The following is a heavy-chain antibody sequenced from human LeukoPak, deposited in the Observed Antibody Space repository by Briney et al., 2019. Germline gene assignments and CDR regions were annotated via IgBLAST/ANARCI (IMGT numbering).Heavy chain of an antibody. D-gene: IGHD5/OR15-5a*01. CDR2: ISGSGGNI. V-gene: IGHV3-23*01. J-gene: IGHJ4*02. Sequence: GGSLRPSCAASGFTFSSYAMSWARQAPGKGLEWVSTISGSGGNIFYADSVKGRFTISRDSSKNTLYLQMNSLRAEDTAVYYCARDSLGMSTLDSWGQGTLVTVSS. CDR3: ARDSLGMSTLDS. CDR1: GFTFSSYA.